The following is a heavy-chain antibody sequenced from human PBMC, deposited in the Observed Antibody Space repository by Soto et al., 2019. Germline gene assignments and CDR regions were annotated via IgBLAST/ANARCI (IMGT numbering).Heavy chain of an antibody. D-gene: IGHD4-17*01. V-gene: IGHV4-31*03. CDR3: ARDRPEAPNGSDYGDYRGAFDI. CDR1: GGSISSGDYY. Sequence: QVQLQESGPGLVKASQTLSLTCTVSGGSISSGDYYWSWIRQHPGKGLEWIGYIYYSGSTYYNPSLKSRVTISVDTSKNEFSLKLSSVTAADTAVYYCARDRPEAPNGSDYGDYRGAFDIWGQGTMVTVSS. J-gene: IGHJ3*02. CDR2: IYYSGST.